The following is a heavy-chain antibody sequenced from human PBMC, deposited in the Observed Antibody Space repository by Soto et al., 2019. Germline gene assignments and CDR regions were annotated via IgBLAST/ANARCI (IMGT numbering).Heavy chain of an antibody. CDR3: ARGSELRVYNYYYYYMDV. D-gene: IGHD1-7*01. CDR2: ISSSSSYI. V-gene: IGHV3-21*01. J-gene: IGHJ6*03. Sequence: EVQLVESGGGLVKPGGSLRLSCAASGFTFSSYSMNWVRQAPGKGLEWVSSISSSSSYIYYADSVKGRFTISRDNAKNSLYLQMNSLRAEDTAVYYCARGSELRVYNYYYYYMDVWGKGTTVTVSS. CDR1: GFTFSSYS.